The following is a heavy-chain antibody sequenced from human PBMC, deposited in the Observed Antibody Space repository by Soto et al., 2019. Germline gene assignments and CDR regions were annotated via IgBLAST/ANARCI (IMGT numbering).Heavy chain of an antibody. J-gene: IGHJ6*02. D-gene: IGHD5-12*01. CDR1: GYTFTSYG. V-gene: IGHV1-18*01. CDR2: ISAYNGNT. CDR3: AREKYGPDIVATNNYYYGMDV. Sequence: ASVKVSCKASGYTFTSYGISWVRQAPGQGLEWMGWISAYNGNTNYAQKLQGRVTMTTDTSTSTAYMELRSLRSDDTAVYYCAREKYGPDIVATNNYYYGMDVWGQGTTVTVSS.